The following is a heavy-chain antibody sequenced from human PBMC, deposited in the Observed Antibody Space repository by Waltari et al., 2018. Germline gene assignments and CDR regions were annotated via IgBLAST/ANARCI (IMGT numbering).Heavy chain of an antibody. CDR2: FNPNSGAK. CDR3: ARATHYNWNYVASYFYYMDV. D-gene: IGHD1-7*01. Sequence: QAQLVQSGPEVKTPGASVKVSCQASGYTSTGSYIHWVRQAPGQGLQWGGDFNPNSGAKKYAQNCQGRVTMTRDTSISAIYMHLTSLRSDDTAVYFCARATHYNWNYVASYFYYMDVWGTGTTITVSS. CDR1: GYTSTGSY. J-gene: IGHJ6*03. V-gene: IGHV1-2*02.